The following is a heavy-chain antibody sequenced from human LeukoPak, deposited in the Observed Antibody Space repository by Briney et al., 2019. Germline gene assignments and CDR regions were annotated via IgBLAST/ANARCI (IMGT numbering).Heavy chain of an antibody. J-gene: IGHJ4*02. V-gene: IGHV3-23*01. CDR3: ARGEYSGYVTYPTGGWY. CDR2: ISGSGGTT. D-gene: IGHD5-12*01. CDR1: GFIFRNYA. Sequence: GGSLRLSCAASGFIFRNYAMSWVRQAPGKGLEWVSGISGSGGTTNYADSVKGRFTISRDNSKNTLYLQMNNLRAEDTAVYYCARGEYSGYVTYPTGGWYWGQGTLVTVSS.